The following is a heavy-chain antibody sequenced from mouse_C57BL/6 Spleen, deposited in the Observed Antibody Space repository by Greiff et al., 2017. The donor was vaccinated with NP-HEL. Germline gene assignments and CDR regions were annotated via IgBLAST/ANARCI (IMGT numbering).Heavy chain of an antibody. CDR1: GYSITSGYY. CDR3: AREGTTVGRYFDY. J-gene: IGHJ2*01. D-gene: IGHD1-1*01. CDR2: ISYDGSN. Sequence: VQLKESGPGLVKPSQSLSLTCSVTGYSITSGYYWNWIRQFPGNKLEWMGYISYDGSNNYNPSLKNRISITRDTSKNQFFLKLNSVTTEDTATYYCAREGTTVGRYFDYWGQGTTLTVSS. V-gene: IGHV3-6*01.